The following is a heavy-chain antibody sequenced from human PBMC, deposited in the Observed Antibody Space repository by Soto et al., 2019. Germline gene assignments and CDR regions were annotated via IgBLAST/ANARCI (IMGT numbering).Heavy chain of an antibody. J-gene: IGHJ4*02. D-gene: IGHD4-17*01. CDR1: GFTFNRYA. CDR3: ARELMTTVTFFDF. CDR2: TRNKAHGYTT. Sequence: GGSLRLSCSASGFTFNRYAMSWVRQAPGEGLEWVGRTRNKAHGYTTEYAASVKGRFIISRDDSKNSLYLQMNSLKTEDTAVYYCARELMTTVTFFDFWGQGTLVTVSS. V-gene: IGHV3-72*01.